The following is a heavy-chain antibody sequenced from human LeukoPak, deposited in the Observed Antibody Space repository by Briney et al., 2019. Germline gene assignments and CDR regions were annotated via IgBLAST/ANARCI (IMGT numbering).Heavy chain of an antibody. Sequence: PSETLSLTCTVSGYSISSGYYWGWIRQPPGKGLEWIGSIYHSGSTYYNPSLKSRVTISVDTSKNQFSLKLSSVTAADTAVYYCARDLYPGYWGQGTLVTVSS. CDR3: ARDLYPGY. CDR1: GYSISSGYY. V-gene: IGHV4-38-2*02. J-gene: IGHJ4*02. CDR2: IYHSGST. D-gene: IGHD3-16*01.